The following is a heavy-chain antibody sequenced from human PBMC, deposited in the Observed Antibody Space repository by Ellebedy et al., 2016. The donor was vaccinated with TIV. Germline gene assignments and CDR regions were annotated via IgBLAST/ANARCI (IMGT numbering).Heavy chain of an antibody. V-gene: IGHV1-69*13. CDR2: IMPPLGIP. Sequence: SVKVSCXASGGTFSRYFVSWLRQAPGQGPEWVGGIMPPLGIPSYAQNFQGRVTITADETADTAYMQVDGLRSDDTAVYYCASGGEQWLVHPQFFQNWGQGTLVIVSS. J-gene: IGHJ1*01. D-gene: IGHD6-19*01. CDR3: ASGGEQWLVHPQFFQN. CDR1: GGTFSRYF.